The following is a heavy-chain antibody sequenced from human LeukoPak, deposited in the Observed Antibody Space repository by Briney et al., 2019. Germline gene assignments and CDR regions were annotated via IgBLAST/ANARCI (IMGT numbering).Heavy chain of an antibody. D-gene: IGHD2-2*01. CDR3: ARPGECTSTSCYYYYYYGMDV. CDR2: ISSCIDI. Sequence: GGSLRLSCAASGFTFTNYAMSWVRQAPGKGLEWVSSISSCIDIYYADSVKGRFTISRDNAKNSLYLQMNSLRVEDTAVYYCARPGECTSTSCYYYYYYGMDVWGQGTTVTVSS. J-gene: IGHJ6*02. CDR1: GFTFTNYA. V-gene: IGHV3-69-1*01.